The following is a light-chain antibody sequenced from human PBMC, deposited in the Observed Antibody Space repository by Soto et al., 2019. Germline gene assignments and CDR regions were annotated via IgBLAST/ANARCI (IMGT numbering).Light chain of an antibody. J-gene: IGKJ1*01. CDR1: QSVSSK. Sequence: EIVMTQSPATLSVSPGERATRSCRASQSVSSKLAWYQQKPGQAPRLLIYGASTRATGIPARFSGSGSGTEFTLTISSLQSEDFAVYYCQQYNNWPRTFGQGTKV. V-gene: IGKV3-15*01. CDR3: QQYNNWPRT. CDR2: GAS.